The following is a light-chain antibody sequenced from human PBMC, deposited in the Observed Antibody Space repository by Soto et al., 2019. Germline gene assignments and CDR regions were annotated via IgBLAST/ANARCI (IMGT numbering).Light chain of an antibody. Sequence: QSVLTQPPSVSAAPGQSVTISCSGSSSNVGNNYVSWYQQIPQTAPKLLINDNDKRPSGIPDRFSGSTSGTSATLGITGVQTGDEADYFCVTWDSSLSVIVVFGGGTKVTVL. CDR1: SSNVGNNY. CDR2: DND. V-gene: IGLV1-51*01. CDR3: VTWDSSLSVIVV. J-gene: IGLJ2*01.